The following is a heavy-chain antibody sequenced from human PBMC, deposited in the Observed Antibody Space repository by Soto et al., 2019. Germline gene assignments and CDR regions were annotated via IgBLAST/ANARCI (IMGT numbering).Heavy chain of an antibody. J-gene: IGHJ4*02. D-gene: IGHD4-17*01. CDR2: INPSGGST. V-gene: IGHV1-46*01. CDR3: ARRDYGDGGSYYFDY. Sequence: WASVKVSCKASGYTFTSYYMHWVRQAPGQGLEWMGIINPSGGSTSYAQKFQGRVTMTRDTSTSTVYMELSSLRSEDTAVYYCARRDYGDGGSYYFDYWGQGTLVTVSS. CDR1: GYTFTSYY.